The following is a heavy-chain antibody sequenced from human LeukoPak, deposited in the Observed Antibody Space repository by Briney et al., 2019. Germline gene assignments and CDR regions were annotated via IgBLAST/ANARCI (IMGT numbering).Heavy chain of an antibody. CDR3: ARASRTYFGDYLYYFDS. D-gene: IGHD4-17*01. V-gene: IGHV1-8*01. CDR2: MNPKSGNT. CDR1: GYTFSNYD. J-gene: IGHJ4*02. Sequence: ASVEVSCKASGYTFSNYDINWVRQATGQGLEWMGWMNPKSGNTGYAQNFQGRVTMTRNSSITTSYMELSSLRSEDTAVYYCARASRTYFGDYLYYFDSWGQGTLVTVSS.